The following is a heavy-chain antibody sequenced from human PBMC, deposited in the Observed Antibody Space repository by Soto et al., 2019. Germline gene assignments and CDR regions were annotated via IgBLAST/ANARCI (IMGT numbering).Heavy chain of an antibody. Sequence: EVQLVESGGGLVQPGGSLRLSCAASGFTFSTYWMQWFRQVPGEGLVWVSSISENGGITTYADSVKGRFTISRDNAKNTLYLQMNGLRVEDTAIYYCAREYYSSGTHWGQGTLVTVST. V-gene: IGHV3-74*01. CDR2: ISENGGIT. CDR3: AREYYSSGTH. CDR1: GFTFSTYW. D-gene: IGHD3-10*01. J-gene: IGHJ1*01.